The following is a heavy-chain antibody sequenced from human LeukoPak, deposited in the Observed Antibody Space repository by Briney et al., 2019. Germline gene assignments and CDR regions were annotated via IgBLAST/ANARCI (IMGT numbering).Heavy chain of an antibody. V-gene: IGHV1-69*13. D-gene: IGHD3-22*01. CDR1: GGTFSSYA. J-gene: IGHJ4*02. CDR2: IIPIFGTA. CDR3: ARASPHYYDSSGNFDY. Sequence: SVNVSCKASGGTFSSYAISWVRQAPGQGLEWMGGIIPIFGTANYAQKFQGRVTITADESTSTAYMELSSLRSEDTAVYYCARASPHYYDSSGNFDYWGQGTLVTVSS.